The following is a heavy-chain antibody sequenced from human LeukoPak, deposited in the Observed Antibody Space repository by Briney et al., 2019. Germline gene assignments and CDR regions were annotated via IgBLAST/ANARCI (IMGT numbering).Heavy chain of an antibody. CDR3: ASHRPDSSGYSYNWFDP. J-gene: IGHJ5*02. D-gene: IGHD3-22*01. Sequence: ASVKVSCKASGYTFTSYDTNWVRQATGQGLEWMGWMNPNSGNTGYAQKFQGRVTMTRNTSISTAYMELSSLRSEDTAVYYCASHRPDSSGYSYNWFDPWGQGTLVTVSS. V-gene: IGHV1-8*01. CDR2: MNPNSGNT. CDR1: GYTFTSYD.